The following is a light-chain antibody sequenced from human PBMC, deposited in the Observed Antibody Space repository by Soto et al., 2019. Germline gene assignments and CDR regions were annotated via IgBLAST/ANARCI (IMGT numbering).Light chain of an antibody. CDR1: ERIRNY. CDR3: QQSYSIPLT. J-gene: IGKJ1*01. V-gene: IGKV1-39*01. Sequence: DIQMTQSPSPLSASVGDRVIITCRASERIRNYLNWYQQTAGKAPKLLIYAASSLHSGVPSRFSGSGSGTDFTLTINSLQPEDYATYYCQQSYSIPLTFGQGTKVEIK. CDR2: AAS.